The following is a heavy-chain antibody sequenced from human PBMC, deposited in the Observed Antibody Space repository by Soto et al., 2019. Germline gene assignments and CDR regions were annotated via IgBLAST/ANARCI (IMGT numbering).Heavy chain of an antibody. CDR1: GGSISSHY. CDR2: IYYSGST. V-gene: IGHV4-59*11. CDR3: ARGAPYSSGWYENFDH. J-gene: IGHJ4*02. D-gene: IGHD6-19*01. Sequence: PSETLSLTCTVSGGSISSHYWNWIRQPPGKGLEWIGNIYYSGSTNYNPSLKSRVTISIDTSKNQLSLKLSSVTAADTAVYYCARGAPYSSGWYENFDHWGQGTLVTVSS.